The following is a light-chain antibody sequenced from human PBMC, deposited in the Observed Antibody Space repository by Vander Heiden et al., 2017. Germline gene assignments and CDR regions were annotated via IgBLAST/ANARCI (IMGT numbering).Light chain of an antibody. V-gene: IGKV4-1*01. CDR3: QQYYSTPLT. CDR2: WAS. CDR1: QSVLYSSNNKNY. J-gene: IGKJ4*01. Sequence: DIVMTQSPDSLAVSLGERANINCKSSQSVLYSSNNKNYLAWYQQKPGQPPKLLIYWASTRESGVPDRFSGSGSGTDFTLTISSLQAEDVAVYYCQQYYSTPLTFGRGTKVEIK.